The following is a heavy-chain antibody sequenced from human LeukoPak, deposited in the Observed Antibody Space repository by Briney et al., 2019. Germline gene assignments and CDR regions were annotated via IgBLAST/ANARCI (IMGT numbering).Heavy chain of an antibody. J-gene: IGHJ5*02. CDR1: GGSISSSSYY. Sequence: PSETLSLTCTVSGGSISSSSYYWGWIRQPPGKGLEWIGSIYYSGSTYYNPSLKSRVTISVDTSKNQFSLKLSSVTAAGTAVFYCARLSLYSSSWLATSWFDPWGQGTLVTVSS. CDR3: ARLSLYSSSWLATSWFDP. CDR2: IYYSGST. V-gene: IGHV4-39*01. D-gene: IGHD6-13*01.